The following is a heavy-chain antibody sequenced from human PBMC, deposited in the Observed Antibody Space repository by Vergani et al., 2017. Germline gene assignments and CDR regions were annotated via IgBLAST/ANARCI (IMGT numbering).Heavy chain of an antibody. CDR2: IIPIFGTA. J-gene: IGHJ6*02. Sequence: QEQLVQSGSELKKPGSSVKVSCKASGGTFSSYAISWVRQAPGQGLEWMGRIIPIFGTANYAQKFQGRVTITADESTSTAYMELSSLRSEDTAVYYCARDRGFIVATPMTYYGMDVWGQGTTVTVSS. D-gene: IGHD5-12*01. V-gene: IGHV1-69*13. CDR3: ARDRGFIVATPMTYYGMDV. CDR1: GGTFSSYA.